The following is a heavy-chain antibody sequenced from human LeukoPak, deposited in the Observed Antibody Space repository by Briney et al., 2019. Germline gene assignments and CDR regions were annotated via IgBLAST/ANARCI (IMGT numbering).Heavy chain of an antibody. CDR3: ATRGGGYSGYDPDY. CDR1: GGTLSSYA. V-gene: IGHV1-69*04. CDR2: IIPILGIA. J-gene: IGHJ4*02. Sequence: SVKVSCKASGGTLSSYAISWVRQAPGQGLEWMGRIIPILGIANYAQKFQGRVTITADKSTSTAYLELSSLRSEDAAVYYCATRGGGYSGYDPDYWGQGTLVTVSS. D-gene: IGHD5-12*01.